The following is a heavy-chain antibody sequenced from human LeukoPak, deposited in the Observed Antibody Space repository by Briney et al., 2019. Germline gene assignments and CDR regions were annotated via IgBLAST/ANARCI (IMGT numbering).Heavy chain of an antibody. D-gene: IGHD3-10*01. V-gene: IGHV1-2*02. J-gene: IGHJ6*03. Sequence: ASVKVSCKASGYTFTSYGISWVRQAPGQGLEWMGWINPNSGGTNYAQKFQGRVTMTRGTSISTAYMELSRLRSDDTAVYYCARAVRKELLWFGEISGAYYYMDVWGKGTTVTVSS. CDR2: INPNSGGT. CDR3: ARAVRKELLWFGEISGAYYYMDV. CDR1: GYTFTSYG.